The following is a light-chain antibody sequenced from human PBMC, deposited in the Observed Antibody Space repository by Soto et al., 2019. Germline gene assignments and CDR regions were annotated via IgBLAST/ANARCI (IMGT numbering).Light chain of an antibody. CDR1: SSDVGNYKY. Sequence: QSALTPPASVSGSPGQSITISCTGTSSDVGNYKYVSWYQQHPGKAPKLMIYEVNKRPSGVPDRFSGSKSGNTASLTVSGLQAEDEADYYCSSYAGSSNVFGTGTKVTGL. V-gene: IGLV2-8*01. J-gene: IGLJ1*01. CDR2: EVN. CDR3: SSYAGSSNV.